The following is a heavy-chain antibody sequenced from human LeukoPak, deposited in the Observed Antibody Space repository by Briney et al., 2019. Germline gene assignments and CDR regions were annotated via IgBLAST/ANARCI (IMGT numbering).Heavy chain of an antibody. V-gene: IGHV4-4*02. Sequence: SGTLSLTCAVSGGSISSSNWWSWVRQPPGKGLEWIGEIYHSGSTNYNPSLKSRVTISVDTSKNQFSLKLSSVTAADTAVYYCARTLLWFGEAYNHNWFDPWGQGTLVTVSS. CDR2: IYHSGST. J-gene: IGHJ5*02. D-gene: IGHD3-10*01. CDR1: GGSISSSNW. CDR3: ARTLLWFGEAYNHNWFDP.